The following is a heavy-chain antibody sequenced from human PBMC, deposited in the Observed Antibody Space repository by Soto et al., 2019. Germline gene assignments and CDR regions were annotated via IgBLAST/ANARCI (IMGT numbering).Heavy chain of an antibody. CDR1: GFTFSSYG. J-gene: IGHJ4*02. CDR3: XXXXXXXGDY. V-gene: IGHV3-33*01. Sequence: QVQLVESGGGVVQPGRSLRLSCAASGFTFSSYGXXXXXXXXXKGLEWVAVIWYDGSNKYYADSVKGRFTISRDNXXXXXXXXXXXXXXXXXXXXXXXXXXXXXGDYWGQGTLVTVSS. CDR2: IWYDGSNK.